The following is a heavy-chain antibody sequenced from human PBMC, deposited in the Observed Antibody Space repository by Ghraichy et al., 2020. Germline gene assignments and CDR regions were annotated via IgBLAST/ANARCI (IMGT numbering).Heavy chain of an antibody. D-gene: IGHD3-22*01. V-gene: IGHV3-9*01. CDR2: ISWTSANM. CDR3: AKGVEARRVNACDI. Sequence: GGSLRLSCVASGFTFEDYAMNWVRQVPGEGLEWVSVISWTSANMGYSGSVKGRFTISRDNAKNSLYLQMNSLRPEDTALYYCAKGVEARRVNACDIWGQGTLVTVAS. J-gene: IGHJ3*02. CDR1: GFTFEDYA.